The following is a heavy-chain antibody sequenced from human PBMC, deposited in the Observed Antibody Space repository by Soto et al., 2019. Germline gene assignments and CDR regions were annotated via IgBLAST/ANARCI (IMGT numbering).Heavy chain of an antibody. CDR3: ARDLPEYSGYDPQDAFDI. J-gene: IGHJ3*02. CDR1: GYTFTSYG. Sequence: ASVKVSCKASGYTFTSYGISWVRQAPGQGLEWMGWISAYNGNTNYAQKLQGRVTMTTDTSTSTAYMELRGLRSDDTAVYYFARDLPEYSGYDPQDAFDIWGQGTMVTFSS. V-gene: IGHV1-18*01. D-gene: IGHD5-12*01. CDR2: ISAYNGNT.